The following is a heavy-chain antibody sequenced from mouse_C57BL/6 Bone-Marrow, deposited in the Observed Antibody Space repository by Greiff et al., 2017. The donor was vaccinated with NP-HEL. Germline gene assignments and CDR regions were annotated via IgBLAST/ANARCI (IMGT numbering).Heavy chain of an antibody. J-gene: IGHJ2*01. CDR1: GYTFTSYW. CDR3: AREGTTVALDY. V-gene: IGHV1-69*01. Sequence: QVQLQQPGAELVMPGASVKLSCKASGYTFTSYWMHWVKQRPGQGLEWIGEIDPSDSYTNYNQKFKGKSTLTVDTSSSTAYMQLSSLTSEDSAVYYCAREGTTVALDYWGQGTTLTVSS. D-gene: IGHD1-1*01. CDR2: IDPSDSYT.